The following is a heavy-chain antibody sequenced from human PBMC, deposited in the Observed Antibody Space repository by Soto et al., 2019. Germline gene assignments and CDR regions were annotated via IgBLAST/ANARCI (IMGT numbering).Heavy chain of an antibody. Sequence: EVQLLESGGGLVQPGGSLRLSCAASGFTFSSYAMSWVRQAPGKGLEWVSAISGSGDSTYYTDSVKGRFTISRDNSKNTLYLHLNSLGAEATAVYYCAKERFLEWLLGDAFDMWGQGTMVTVSS. V-gene: IGHV3-23*01. CDR2: ISGSGDST. D-gene: IGHD3-3*01. CDR1: GFTFSSYA. CDR3: AKERFLEWLLGDAFDM. J-gene: IGHJ3*02.